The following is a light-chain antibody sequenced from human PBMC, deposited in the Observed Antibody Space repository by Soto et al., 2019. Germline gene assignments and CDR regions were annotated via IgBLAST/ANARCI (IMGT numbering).Light chain of an antibody. CDR3: QQYNNWPFT. CDR2: GAS. CDR1: QSVSSN. V-gene: IGKV3-15*01. J-gene: IGKJ3*01. Sequence: EIVMTQSPATLSVSPGERATLSCRASQSVSSNLAWYQQKPGQAPRLLIYGASTRATGIPARFSGSGSATEFALIVSSLTTKDFAASYCQQYNNWPFTFGHGTKVYIK.